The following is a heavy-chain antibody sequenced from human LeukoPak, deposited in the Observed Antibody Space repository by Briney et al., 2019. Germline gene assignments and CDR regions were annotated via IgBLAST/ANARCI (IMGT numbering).Heavy chain of an antibody. V-gene: IGHV3-30*18. CDR1: GFTFSSYG. D-gene: IGHD2-21*01. Sequence: PGGSLRLSCAASGFTFSSYGMHLVRQAPGKGLEWVAVISYDGSNKYYADSVKGRFTISRDNSKNTLYLQMNSLRAEDTAVYYCAKEMLLSYYYYGMDVWGQGTTVTVSS. J-gene: IGHJ6*02. CDR3: AKEMLLSYYYYGMDV. CDR2: ISYDGSNK.